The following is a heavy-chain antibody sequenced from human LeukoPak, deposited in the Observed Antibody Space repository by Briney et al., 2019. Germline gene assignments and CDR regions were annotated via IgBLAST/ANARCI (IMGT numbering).Heavy chain of an antibody. D-gene: IGHD1-1*01. CDR2: INPNSGGT. J-gene: IGHJ3*02. Sequence: ASVKVSCKASGYTFTGYYMHWVRQAPGQGLEWMGWINPNSGGTNYAQKFQGRVTMTEDTSTDTAYMELSSLRSEDTAVYYCATDPLERRVSAFDIWGQGTMVTASS. CDR3: ATDPLERRVSAFDI. CDR1: GYTFTGYY. V-gene: IGHV1-2*02.